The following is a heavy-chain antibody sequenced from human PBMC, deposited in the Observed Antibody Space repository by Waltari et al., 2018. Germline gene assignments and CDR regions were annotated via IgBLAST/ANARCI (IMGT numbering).Heavy chain of an antibody. D-gene: IGHD1-26*01. Sequence: EVQLVESGGGLVQPGRSLRLSCAASGFTFDHFAMHWVRQAPGTGLEWVSGISWNSGSIGYADSVKGRFTISRDNAKNSLYLQMNSLRAEDTALYYCAKGAGSDYYYYGMDVWGQGTTVTVSS. CDR2: ISWNSGSI. J-gene: IGHJ6*02. CDR3: AKGAGSDYYYYGMDV. CDR1: GFTFDHFA. V-gene: IGHV3-9*01.